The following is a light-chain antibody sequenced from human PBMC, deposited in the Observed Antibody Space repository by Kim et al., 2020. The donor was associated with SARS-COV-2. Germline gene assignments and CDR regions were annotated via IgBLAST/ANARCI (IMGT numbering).Light chain of an antibody. V-gene: IGKV3-15*01. Sequence: CEAGGATTALWGRRQSNSSNIAGCQQKPRQHPRRLIYDRSTWGTGIPARCSGSGYATQYSLIISSLQHEDYVVYYCQQYDTSPYTFGQGTKLEI. CDR3: QQYDTSPYT. CDR1: QSNSSN. CDR2: DRS. J-gene: IGKJ2*01.